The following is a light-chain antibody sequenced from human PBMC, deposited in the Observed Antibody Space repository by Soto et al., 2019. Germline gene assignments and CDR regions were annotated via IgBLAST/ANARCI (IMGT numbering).Light chain of an antibody. V-gene: IGLV1-51*02. CDR3: GTWDSSLSARV. CDR2: EKN. CDR1: SSNIGNNY. J-gene: IGLJ2*01. Sequence: QAVVTQPPSVSAAPGQKVTISCSGSSSNIGNNYVSWYQQLPGTAPKLLIYEKNKRPSGIPDRFSGSKSGTSATLGITGLQTGDEADYYCGTWDSSLSARVFGGGTKLTVL.